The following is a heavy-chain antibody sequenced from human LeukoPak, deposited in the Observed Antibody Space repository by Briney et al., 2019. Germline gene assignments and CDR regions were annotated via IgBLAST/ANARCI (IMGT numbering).Heavy chain of an antibody. CDR2: TYYSGSP. V-gene: IGHV4-59*08. Sequence: PSESLSLTCTVSRGSISGYYWSWIRQPPGKGLEWIGYTYYSGSPNYNPSLKSRVTISVDTSKNQFSLKLSSVTAADTAVYYCARPKVGAARPYYGMDVWGQGTTVTVSS. CDR1: RGSISGYY. J-gene: IGHJ6*02. D-gene: IGHD6-6*01. CDR3: ARPKVGAARPYYGMDV.